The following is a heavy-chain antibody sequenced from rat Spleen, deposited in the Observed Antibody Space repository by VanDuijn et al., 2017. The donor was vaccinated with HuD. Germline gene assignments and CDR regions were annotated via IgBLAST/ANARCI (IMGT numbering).Heavy chain of an antibody. CDR1: GFTFSDFD. Sequence: EVQVVESGGGLVQPGRSLKLSCAASGFTFSDFDMAWVRQAPTKGLEWVASISSGGGNTYYRDFVKGRFTISRDNAKNTLYLQMDSLRSEDTATYYCARETGYNSYFDYWGQGVMVTVSS. CDR3: ARETGYNSYFDY. CDR2: ISSGGGNT. V-gene: IGHV5S23*01. D-gene: IGHD1-4*01. J-gene: IGHJ2*01.